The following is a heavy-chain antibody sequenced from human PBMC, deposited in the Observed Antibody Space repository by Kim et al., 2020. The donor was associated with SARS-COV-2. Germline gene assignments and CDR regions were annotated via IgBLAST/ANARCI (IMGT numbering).Heavy chain of an antibody. CDR1: GGSFSGYY. J-gene: IGHJ4*02. CDR3: ARGRGRRWLQWGAFDY. Sequence: SETLSLTCAVYGGSFSGYYWSWIRQPPGKGLEWIGEINHSGSTNYNPSLKSRVTISVDTSKNQFSLKLSSVTAADTAVYYCARGRGRRWLQWGAFDYWGQGTLVTVSS. CDR2: INHSGST. V-gene: IGHV4-34*01. D-gene: IGHD5-12*01.